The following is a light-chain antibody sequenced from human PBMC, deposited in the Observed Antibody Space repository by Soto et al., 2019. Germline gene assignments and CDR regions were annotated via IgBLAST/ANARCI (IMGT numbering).Light chain of an antibody. CDR3: QQYNNWPPWT. V-gene: IGKV3-20*01. CDR2: GAS. Sequence: EIVLTQSPGTLSLSPGERATLSCSASQSVSSNFLAWYQEKPGQAPRLLIYGASTRATGIPDRFSGSGSGTDFTLTISRLEPEDFAVYYCQQYNNWPPWTFGQGTKVDIK. J-gene: IGKJ1*01. CDR1: QSVSSNF.